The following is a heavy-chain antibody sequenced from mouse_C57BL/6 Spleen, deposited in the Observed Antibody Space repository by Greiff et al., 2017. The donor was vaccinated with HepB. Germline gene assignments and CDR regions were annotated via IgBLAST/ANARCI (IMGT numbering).Heavy chain of an antibody. CDR1: GFTFSNYW. J-gene: IGHJ3*01. CDR3: TGYGNSFAY. V-gene: IGHV6-3*01. CDR2: IRLKSDNYAT. Sequence: EVKLMESGGGLVQPGGSMKLSCVASGFTFSNYWMNWVRQSPEKGLEWVAQIRLKSDNYATNYAESVKGKFTISRDDSKSSVYLQMNNLRAEDTGIYYCTGYGNSFAYWGQGTLVTVSA. D-gene: IGHD2-1*01.